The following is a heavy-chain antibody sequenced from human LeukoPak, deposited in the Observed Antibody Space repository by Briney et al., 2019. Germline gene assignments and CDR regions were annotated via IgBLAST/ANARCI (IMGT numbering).Heavy chain of an antibody. CDR1: GYTFTSYA. Sequence: ASVKVSCKASGYTFTSYAMHWVHQAPGQRLEWMGWINAGNGNTKYPQKFQGGVTITRDTSASTAYMELSSLRSEDTAVYYCARVRYCSGGSCPLPDYWGQGTLVTVSS. D-gene: IGHD2-15*01. J-gene: IGHJ4*02. CDR2: INAGNGNT. V-gene: IGHV1-3*01. CDR3: ARVRYCSGGSCPLPDY.